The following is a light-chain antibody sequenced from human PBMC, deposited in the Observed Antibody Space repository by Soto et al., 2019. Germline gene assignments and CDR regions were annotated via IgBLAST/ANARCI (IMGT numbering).Light chain of an antibody. CDR1: QSLLYSDGNNY. CDR2: LGS. CDR3: MQALQTPT. V-gene: IGKV2-28*01. J-gene: IGKJ4*01. Sequence: EIVMTQSPLSLPVTPGEPASISCRSSQSLLYSDGNNYMGWYLQKPGHSPQLLIYLGSNRASGVPDRFSGSGSGTDFTLKISRVEAEDVGVYYCMQALQTPTFGGGTKVDIK.